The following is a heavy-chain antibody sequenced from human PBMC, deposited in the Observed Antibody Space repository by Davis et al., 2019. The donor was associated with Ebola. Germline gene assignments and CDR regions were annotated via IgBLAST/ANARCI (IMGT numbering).Heavy chain of an antibody. CDR3: ARDDYSNYYGMDV. CDR1: GGTFSSYA. D-gene: IGHD4-11*01. J-gene: IGHJ6*02. Sequence: AASVKVSCKASGGTFSSYAISWVRQAPGQGLEWMGRIIPILGIANYAQKFQGRVTITADKSTSTAYMELSSLRSEDTAVYYCARDDYSNYYGMDVWGQGTTVTVSS. V-gene: IGHV1-69*04. CDR2: IIPILGIA.